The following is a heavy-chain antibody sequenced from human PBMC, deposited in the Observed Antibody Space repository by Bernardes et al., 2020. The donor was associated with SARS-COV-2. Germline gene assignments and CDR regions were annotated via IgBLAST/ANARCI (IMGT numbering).Heavy chain of an antibody. J-gene: IGHJ4*02. CDR2: ISHDGSTK. D-gene: IGHD1-26*01. CDR3: AKTPGRPSRKTVGHRVPSDY. CDR1: GLTFSHYA. Sequence: GGSLRLSCVASGLTFSHYAMHWVRQAPGKGLEWVAVISHDGSTKYHADSLKGRFTISRDNTKNTLYLQMNTLRVEDTAIYYCAKTPGRPSRKTVGHRVPSDYWGRGTLVTVSA. V-gene: IGHV3-30*18.